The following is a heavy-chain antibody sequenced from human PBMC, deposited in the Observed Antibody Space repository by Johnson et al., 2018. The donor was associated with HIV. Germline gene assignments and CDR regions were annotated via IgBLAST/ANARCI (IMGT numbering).Heavy chain of an antibody. J-gene: IGHJ3*02. CDR1: GFTFSSYA. CDR3: ARGPYTWIRGLSLEHHDAFDI. CDR2: ISYDGSNK. Sequence: QVQLVESVGGVVQPGRSLRLSCAASGFTFSSYAMHWVRQAPGKGLEWVAVISYDGSNKYYADSVKGRVTISRDNSKNTLYLQMNSLRAEDTAVYYCARGPYTWIRGLSLEHHDAFDIWGQGTMVTVSS. D-gene: IGHD5-18*01. V-gene: IGHV3-30-3*01.